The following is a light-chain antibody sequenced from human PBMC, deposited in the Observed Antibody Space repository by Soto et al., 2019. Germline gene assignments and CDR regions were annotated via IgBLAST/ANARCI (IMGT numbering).Light chain of an antibody. V-gene: IGKV1-39*01. CDR2: AAS. J-gene: IGKJ4*01. Sequence: IPMTQSPSSLSASVGDRVTITCRASQSISSYLNWYQQKPGKAPKLLIYAASSLQSGVPSRFSGSGSGTDFTLTISSLQPEDCATYYCQQSYSTPRTFGGGTKVEIK. CDR1: QSISSY. CDR3: QQSYSTPRT.